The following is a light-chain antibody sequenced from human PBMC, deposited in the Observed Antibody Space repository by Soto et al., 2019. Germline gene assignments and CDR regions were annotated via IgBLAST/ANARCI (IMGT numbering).Light chain of an antibody. CDR3: QQANSFPRT. V-gene: IGKV1D-12*01. CDR2: AAS. J-gene: IGKJ5*01. Sequence: DIQMTQSPSSVSASVGDRVTITCRASQGISNWLAWYQQKPGEAPKLLIYAASSLEGGVPTRFSGSGSGTDFTLTISSLQPEDFATYYCQQANSFPRTFGQGTRLEIK. CDR1: QGISNW.